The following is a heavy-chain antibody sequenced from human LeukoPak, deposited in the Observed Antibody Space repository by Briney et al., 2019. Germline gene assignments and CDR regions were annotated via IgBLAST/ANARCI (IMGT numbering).Heavy chain of an antibody. CDR3: VSPRGFSYGYFDY. J-gene: IGHJ4*02. Sequence: SETLSLTCTLSGGSISSSSAYWGWIRQPPGKGLEWIGSIYYSKNTYYNPSLKSRVTISADTSNNQFSLTLGSVSASDTAVYYCVSPRGFSYGYFDYWGQGTLVTVSS. CDR1: GGSISSSSAY. D-gene: IGHD5-18*01. V-gene: IGHV4-39*01. CDR2: IYYSKNT.